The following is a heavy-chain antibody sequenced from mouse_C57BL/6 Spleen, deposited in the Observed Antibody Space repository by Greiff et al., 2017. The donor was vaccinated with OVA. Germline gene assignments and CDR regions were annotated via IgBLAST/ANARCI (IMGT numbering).Heavy chain of an antibody. CDR3: ARMVTPYYAMDY. CDR1: GFTFKDYY. Sequence: EVQLQESGAELVKPGASVKLSCTASGFTFKDYYMHWVKQRTEQGLEWIGRIDPEDGETKYAPKFQGKATITADTSSNTAYLQLSSLTSEATDVSYCARMVTPYYAMDYWGQGTSVTVSS. V-gene: IGHV14-2*01. D-gene: IGHD2-2*01. J-gene: IGHJ4*01. CDR2: IDPEDGET.